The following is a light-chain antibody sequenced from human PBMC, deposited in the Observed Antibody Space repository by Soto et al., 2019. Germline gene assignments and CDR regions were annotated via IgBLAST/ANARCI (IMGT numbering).Light chain of an antibody. Sequence: QSVLTQPPSVSGAPAQRVTLSCTDNSSNLGAGYDVHWYQQLPGAAPKLVIFGNRNRPSGVPERFSGSKSGTSASLAITGLQAEDEADYCCQAYDYSLTAAVFGGGTQLTVL. CDR2: GNR. J-gene: IGLJ3*02. CDR1: SSNLGAGYD. V-gene: IGLV1-40*01. CDR3: QAYDYSLTAAV.